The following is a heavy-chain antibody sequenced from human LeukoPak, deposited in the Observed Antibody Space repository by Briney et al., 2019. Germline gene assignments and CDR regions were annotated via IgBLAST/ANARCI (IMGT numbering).Heavy chain of an antibody. CDR3: ARHWNGGDY. CDR2: IYYSGST. D-gene: IGHD1-1*01. CDR1: GGSISSSSYY. J-gene: IGHJ4*02. V-gene: IGHV4-61*05. Sequence: SETLSLTCTVSGGSISSSSYYWSWIRQPPGKGLEWIGYIYYSGSTNYNPSLKSRVTISVDTSKNQFSLKLNSVTAADTAVYYCARHWNGGDYWGQGTLVTVSS.